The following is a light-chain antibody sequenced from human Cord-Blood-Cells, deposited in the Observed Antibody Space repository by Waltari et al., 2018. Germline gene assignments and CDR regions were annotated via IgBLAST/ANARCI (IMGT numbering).Light chain of an antibody. J-gene: IGKJ2*01. CDR1: QGISSY. CDR3: QQYYSYPYT. Sequence: AIRMTQSPSSFSASTGDRVTITCRASQGISSYLVWYQQKPGKAPKLLIYAASTLQSGVPSRFSGSGSGTDFTLTISCLKSEDFATYYCQQYYSYPYTFGQGTKLEIK. V-gene: IGKV1-8*01. CDR2: AAS.